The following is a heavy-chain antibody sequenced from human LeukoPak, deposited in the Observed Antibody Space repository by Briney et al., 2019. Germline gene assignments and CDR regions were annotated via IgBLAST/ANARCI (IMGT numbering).Heavy chain of an antibody. J-gene: IGHJ6*03. D-gene: IGHD6-19*01. V-gene: IGHV3-7*01. CDR2: IKHDGSEK. Sequence: PGGSLRLSCAASGFTFNNYAMSWVRQAPGKGLEWVANIKHDGSEKYYVDSVKGRFTISRDNAKNSLYLQMNSLRAEDTAVYYCARGAVAGTFYYYYYMDVWGKGTTVTISS. CDR3: ARGAVAGTFYYYYYMDV. CDR1: GFTFNNYA.